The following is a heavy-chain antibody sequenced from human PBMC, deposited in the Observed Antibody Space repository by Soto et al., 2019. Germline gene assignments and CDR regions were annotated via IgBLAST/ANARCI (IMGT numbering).Heavy chain of an antibody. D-gene: IGHD2-21*02. J-gene: IGHJ5*02. Sequence: QVQLQDSGPRLVKPSETLSLTCSVSGDSVSSGDHYWSWVRQSPGKALEWIGYVQLNVHTYYNPSARGPVIISMGSSNSPLSLRLASLTAAVSAVSYCARLVAGCFADDCYRWFHPWGQGPPVTV. CDR3: ARLVAGCFADDCYRWFHP. CDR1: GDSVSSGDHY. V-gene: IGHV4-30-4*01. CDR2: VQLNVHT.